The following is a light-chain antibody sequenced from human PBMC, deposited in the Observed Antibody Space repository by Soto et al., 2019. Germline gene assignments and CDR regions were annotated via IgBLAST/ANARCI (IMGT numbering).Light chain of an antibody. Sequence: QSVLTQPASVSGSPGQSITISCTGTSSDVGSYNFVSWYQQHPGKAPKLMVYEVSNRPSGVSNRFSGSKIDNTASLTISGRQAEDEANYYCSSYTSSNTLVFGGGTKLTVL. CDR2: EVS. J-gene: IGLJ2*01. V-gene: IGLV2-14*01. CDR3: SSYTSSNTLV. CDR1: SSDVGSYNF.